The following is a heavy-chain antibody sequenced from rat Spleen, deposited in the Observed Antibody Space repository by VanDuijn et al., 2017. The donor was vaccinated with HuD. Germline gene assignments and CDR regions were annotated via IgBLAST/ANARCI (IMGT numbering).Heavy chain of an antibody. CDR2: ISPSGGST. Sequence: EVQLVESGGGLVQPGRSLKLSCAASGFTFSNYDMAWVRQAPTKGLEWVASISPSGGSTYYRDSVKGRFTVSRHNAKTTQYLQMDSLRSEDTATYYWARQGGADFDYWGQGVMVTVSS. D-gene: IGHD5-1*01. J-gene: IGHJ2*01. CDR3: ARQGGADFDY. CDR1: GFTFSNYD. V-gene: IGHV5S13*01.